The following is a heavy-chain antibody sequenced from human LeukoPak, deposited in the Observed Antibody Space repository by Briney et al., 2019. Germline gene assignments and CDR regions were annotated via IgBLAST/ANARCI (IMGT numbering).Heavy chain of an antibody. V-gene: IGHV4-38-2*02. CDR2: IYTSGST. J-gene: IGHJ6*03. CDR3: ARDLGWGGYYYYYMDV. D-gene: IGHD3-16*01. CDR1: GYSISSGYY. Sequence: PSETLSLTCTVSGYSISSGYYWGWIRQPPGKGLEWIGRIYTSGSTNYNPSLKSRVTMSVDTSKNQFSLKLSSVTAADTAVYYCARDLGWGGYYYYYMDVWGKGTTVTVSS.